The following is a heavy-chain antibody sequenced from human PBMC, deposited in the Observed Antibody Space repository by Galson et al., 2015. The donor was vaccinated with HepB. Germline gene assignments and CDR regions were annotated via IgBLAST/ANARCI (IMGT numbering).Heavy chain of an antibody. CDR2: ISYDGSSK. Sequence: SLRLSCAASGASGFSFSSYVMHWVRQAPGKGLEWVALISYDGSSKYYADSVKGRFTIPRDNSKNTLYLQMNSLRAEDTAVYYCARGGGVVRFFDWLDYWGQGTLATVSS. V-gene: IGHV3-30*04. CDR3: ARGGGVVRFFDWLDY. J-gene: IGHJ4*02. D-gene: IGHD3-9*01. CDR1: GFSFSSYV.